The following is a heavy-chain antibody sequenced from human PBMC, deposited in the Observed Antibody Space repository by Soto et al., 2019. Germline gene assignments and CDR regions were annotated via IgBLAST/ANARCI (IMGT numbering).Heavy chain of an antibody. CDR1: GFTFSSYG. CDR2: IWYDGSNK. CDR3: ARGLGRFLEWLYYYYGMDV. Sequence: PGGSLRLSCAASGFTFSSYGMHWVRQAPGKWLEWVAVIWYDGSNKYYADSVKGRFTISRDNSKNTLYLQMNSLRAEDTAVYYCARGLGRFLEWLYYYYGMDVWGQGXTVTV. V-gene: IGHV3-33*01. J-gene: IGHJ6*02. D-gene: IGHD3-3*01.